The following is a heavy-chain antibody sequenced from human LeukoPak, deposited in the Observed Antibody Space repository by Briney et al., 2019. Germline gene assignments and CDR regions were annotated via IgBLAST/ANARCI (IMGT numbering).Heavy chain of an antibody. CDR2: ISSSGGTT. CDR1: GFTFTTYV. V-gene: IGHV3-23*01. J-gene: IGHJ4*02. CDR3: ARGNESIYSEILG. D-gene: IGHD2-21*01. Sequence: GGSLRLSCAASGFTFTTYVMNWVSQAPGKGLEWVSVISSSGGTTNYADSVKGRFTVSRDNSKNTLYLQLNSLRAEDTAVYYCARGNESIYSEILGWGQGTLVTVSS.